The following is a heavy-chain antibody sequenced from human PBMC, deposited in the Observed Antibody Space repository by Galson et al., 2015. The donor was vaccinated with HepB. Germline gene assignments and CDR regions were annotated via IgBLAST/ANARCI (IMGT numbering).Heavy chain of an antibody. Sequence: SVKVSCKASGYTFTSYAMHWVRQAPGQRLEWMGWINAGNGNTKYSQKFQGRVTITRDTSASTAYMELSSLRSEDTAVYYCARDGKQQLVLGYFDYWGQGTLVTVSS. V-gene: IGHV1-3*01. D-gene: IGHD6-13*01. CDR3: ARDGKQQLVLGYFDY. J-gene: IGHJ4*02. CDR1: GYTFTSYA. CDR2: INAGNGNT.